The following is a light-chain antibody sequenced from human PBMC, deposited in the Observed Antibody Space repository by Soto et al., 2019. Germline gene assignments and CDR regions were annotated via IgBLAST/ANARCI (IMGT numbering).Light chain of an antibody. CDR1: SSDVGGYDY. CDR3: SSYTGTSTFV. CDR2: DVN. V-gene: IGLV2-14*01. J-gene: IGLJ1*01. Sequence: QSVLPPPASVTGSPGQSITISCTGTSSDVGGYDYVSWYQQLPGKAPKLMIYDVNNRPSGVSNRFSGSKSGNTASLTISGLQAEDEADYYCSSYTGTSTFVFGGGTKVTVL.